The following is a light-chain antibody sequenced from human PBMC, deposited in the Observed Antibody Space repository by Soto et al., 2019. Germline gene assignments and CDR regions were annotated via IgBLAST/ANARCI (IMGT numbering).Light chain of an antibody. Sequence: EIVMTQSPATLSVSPGERATLSCRASQSLSSNLAWYQQKPGQAPRLLIYGASTRATGIPARFSGSGSGTEFTLTISSLQSEDFAVYYCQQYHNWPPWTFGQGTKLEIK. CDR1: QSLSSN. J-gene: IGKJ1*01. CDR3: QQYHNWPPWT. V-gene: IGKV3-15*01. CDR2: GAS.